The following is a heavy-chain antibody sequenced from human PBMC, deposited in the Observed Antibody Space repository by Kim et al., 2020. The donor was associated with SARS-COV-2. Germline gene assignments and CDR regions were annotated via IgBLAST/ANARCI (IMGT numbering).Heavy chain of an antibody. Sequence: GGSLRLSCAASGFTFSSYSMNWVRQAPGKGLEWVSYISSSSSTIYYADSVKGRFTISRDNAKNSLYLQMNSLRDEDTAVYYCARRRFRLEWFDDAFDIWGQGTMVTVSS. CDR3: ARRRFRLEWFDDAFDI. CDR1: GFTFSSYS. V-gene: IGHV3-48*02. CDR2: ISSSSSTI. J-gene: IGHJ3*02. D-gene: IGHD3-3*01.